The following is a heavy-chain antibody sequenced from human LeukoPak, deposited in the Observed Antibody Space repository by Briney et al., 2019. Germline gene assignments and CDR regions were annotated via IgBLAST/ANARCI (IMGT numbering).Heavy chain of an antibody. Sequence: SETLSLTCTLSGGSISSGGYYWSWIRQHPGKGLEWIGYIYYSGSTYYNPSHKSRVTISVDTSKNQFSLKLSSVTAADTAVYYCARERLVGDYDWFDPWGQGTLSPSPQ. CDR1: GGSISSGGYY. V-gene: IGHV4-31*03. CDR3: ARERLVGDYDWFDP. J-gene: IGHJ5*02. D-gene: IGHD4-17*01. CDR2: IYYSGST.